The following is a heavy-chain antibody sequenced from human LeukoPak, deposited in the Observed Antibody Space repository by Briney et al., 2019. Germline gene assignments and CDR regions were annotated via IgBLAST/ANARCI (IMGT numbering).Heavy chain of an antibody. D-gene: IGHD3-10*02. CDR3: ARAQTGPGWLLSSWYYFDY. CDR2: IKQDGSEK. V-gene: IGHV3-7*01. J-gene: IGHJ4*02. Sequence: PGGSLRLSCAASGFTFSSYWMSWVRQAPGKGLEWVANIKQDGSEKYYVDSVKGRFTISRDNAKNSLYLQINSLRAEDTAVYYCARAQTGPGWLLSSWYYFDYWGQGTLVTVSS. CDR1: GFTFSSYW.